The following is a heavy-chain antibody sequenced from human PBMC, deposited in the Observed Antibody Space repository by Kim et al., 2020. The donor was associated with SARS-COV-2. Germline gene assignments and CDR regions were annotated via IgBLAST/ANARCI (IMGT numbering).Heavy chain of an antibody. J-gene: IGHJ4*02. V-gene: IGHV3-7*01. D-gene: IGHD6-6*01. CDR3: ARDRSIAAYWETFDY. Sequence: ASVKGRFTISRDNAKNSLYLQMNSLRAEDTAVYYCARDRSIAAYWETFDYWGQGTLVTVSS.